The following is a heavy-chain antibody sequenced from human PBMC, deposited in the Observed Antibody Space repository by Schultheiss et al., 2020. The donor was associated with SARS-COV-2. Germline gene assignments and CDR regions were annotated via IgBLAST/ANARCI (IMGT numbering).Heavy chain of an antibody. CDR2: INHSGST. Sequence: GSLRLSCAVYGGSFSGYYWSWIRQPPGKGLEWIGEINHSGSTNYNPSLKSRVTISVDTSKNQFSLKLSSVTAADTAVYYCARKQNSGYEGGGLDYWGQGTLVTVSS. CDR1: GGSFSGYY. CDR3: ARKQNSGYEGGGLDY. J-gene: IGHJ4*02. D-gene: IGHD5-12*01. V-gene: IGHV4-34*01.